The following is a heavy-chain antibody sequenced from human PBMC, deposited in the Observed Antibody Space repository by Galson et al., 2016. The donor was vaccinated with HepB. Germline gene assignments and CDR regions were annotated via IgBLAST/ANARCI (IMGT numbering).Heavy chain of an antibody. V-gene: IGHV3-7*01. CDR1: RFTFSSYW. J-gene: IGHJ6*02. CDR2: MNQDGSEK. Sequence: SLRLSCAASRFTFSSYWMSWVRQAPGKGLEWVANMNQDGSEKYYVDSVKGRFTISRDNAKNSLYLQMNSLRAEDTAVYYCARDRWSCANAVCYTHGLDVWGQGTTVTVSS. CDR3: ARDRWSCANAVCYTHGLDV. D-gene: IGHD2-8*01.